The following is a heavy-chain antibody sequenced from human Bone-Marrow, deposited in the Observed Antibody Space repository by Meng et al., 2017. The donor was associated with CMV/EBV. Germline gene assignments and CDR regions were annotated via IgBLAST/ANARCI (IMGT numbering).Heavy chain of an antibody. CDR2: ISSSGSTI. D-gene: IGHD4-23*01. J-gene: IGHJ2*01. CDR3: AKDYGGHENWYFDL. V-gene: IGHV3-48*03. Sequence: GESLKISCAASGFTFSSYEMNWVRQAPGKGLEWVSYISSSGSTIYYADSVKGRFTISRDNSKNTLYLQMNSLRAEDTAVYYCAKDYGGHENWYFDLWGRGTLVTVSS. CDR1: GFTFSSYE.